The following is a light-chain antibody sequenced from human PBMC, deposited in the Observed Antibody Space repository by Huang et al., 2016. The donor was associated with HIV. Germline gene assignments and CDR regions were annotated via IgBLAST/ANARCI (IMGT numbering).Light chain of an antibody. J-gene: IGKJ1*01. V-gene: IGKV3-15*01. Sequence: EIVMTQSPGTLSVAPGERATLSCRASQNINTNLAWFQQKPGQAPRLLIYAASTRTADCPDRFSGSGSRTECTLTISSLQSEDIAVYYCQQYNDWPRSVGQGTKVEIK. CDR2: AAS. CDR3: QQYNDWPRS. CDR1: QNINTN.